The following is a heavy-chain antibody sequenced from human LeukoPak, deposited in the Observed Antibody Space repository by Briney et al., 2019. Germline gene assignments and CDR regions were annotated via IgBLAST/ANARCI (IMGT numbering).Heavy chain of an antibody. D-gene: IGHD3-22*01. V-gene: IGHV3-23*01. CDR3: AKRGVVIRVILVGFHKEAYYFDS. CDR2: ISDSGGST. J-gene: IGHJ4*02. Sequence: GGSLRLSCAVSGITLSNYGMSWVRQAPGKGLEWVAGISDSGGSTKYADPVKGRFTISRDSRKNTLYLHMNSLRAEDSAVYFCAKRGVVIRVILVGFHKEAYYFDSWGQGALVTVSS. CDR1: GITLSNYG.